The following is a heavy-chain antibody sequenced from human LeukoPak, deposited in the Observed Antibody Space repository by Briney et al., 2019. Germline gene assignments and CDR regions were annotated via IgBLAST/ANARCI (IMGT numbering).Heavy chain of an antibody. D-gene: IGHD3-22*01. CDR1: GFTFSSYG. CDR3: ARELPPVVNFYFDS. V-gene: IGHV3-33*01. Sequence: GRSLRLSCEASGFTFSSYGMHWVRQAPGKGLEWVAVIWYDGSDKYYADSVKGRFSISRDNSKNTLYLRMNSLRAEDTAVYYCARELPPVVNFYFDSWGQGTLVTVSS. CDR2: IWYDGSDK. J-gene: IGHJ4*02.